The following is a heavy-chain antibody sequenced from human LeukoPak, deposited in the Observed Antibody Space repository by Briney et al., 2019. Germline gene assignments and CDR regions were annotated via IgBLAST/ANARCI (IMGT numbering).Heavy chain of an antibody. CDR1: GFTFSSYA. Sequence: GGSLRLSCAVSGFTFSSYAMSWVRQAPGKGLEWVSAIVAGGYSAYYAASVKGRFTISRDNSENTLYLQMNSLRAEDTAVYYCAKDRVATERYYMDVWGKGTTVTISS. CDR2: IVAGGYSA. J-gene: IGHJ6*03. D-gene: IGHD6-13*01. V-gene: IGHV3-23*01. CDR3: AKDRVATERYYMDV.